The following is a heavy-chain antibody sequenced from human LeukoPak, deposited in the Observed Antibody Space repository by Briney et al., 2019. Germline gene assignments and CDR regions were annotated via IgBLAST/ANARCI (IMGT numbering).Heavy chain of an antibody. CDR2: ISGSDGNT. V-gene: IGHV3-23*01. D-gene: IGHD4-17*01. CDR1: GFTFSKYA. Sequence: GGSLRLSCAASGFTFSKYAMSWVRQAPGKGLEWVTAISGSDGNTFYADSVKGRFTISRDNSKNTLSLQMNSLRAEDTALYYCAKDSSVPYGITDWGQGTLVTVSS. J-gene: IGHJ4*02. CDR3: AKDSSVPYGITD.